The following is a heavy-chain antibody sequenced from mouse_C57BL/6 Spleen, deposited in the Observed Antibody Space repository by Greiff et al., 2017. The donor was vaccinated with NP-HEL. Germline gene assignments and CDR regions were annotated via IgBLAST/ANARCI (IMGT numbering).Heavy chain of an antibody. Sequence: QVQLQQSGAELVRPGTSVKVSCKASGYAFTNYLIEWVKQRPGQGLEWIGVINPGSGGTNYNEKFKGKATLTADKSSSTAYMQLSSLTSEDSAVYFCAREEGDYYGSSYYFDYWGQGITLTVSS. CDR3: AREEGDYYGSSYYFDY. CDR1: GYAFTNYL. V-gene: IGHV1-54*01. J-gene: IGHJ2*01. D-gene: IGHD1-1*01. CDR2: INPGSGGT.